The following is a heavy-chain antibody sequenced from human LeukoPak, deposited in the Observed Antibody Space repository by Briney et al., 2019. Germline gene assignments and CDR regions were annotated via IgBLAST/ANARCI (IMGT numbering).Heavy chain of an antibody. CDR3: ARDHGSTSYYYYYGMDV. Sequence: GGSLSLSCAASGFTFSSYEMNWVRQAPGKGLEWVSYISSSGSTIYYADSVKGRFTISRDNAKNSLYLQMNSLRAEDTAVYYCARDHGSTSYYYYYGMDVWGQGTTVTVSS. J-gene: IGHJ6*02. D-gene: IGHD2-2*01. V-gene: IGHV3-48*03. CDR2: ISSSGSTI. CDR1: GFTFSSYE.